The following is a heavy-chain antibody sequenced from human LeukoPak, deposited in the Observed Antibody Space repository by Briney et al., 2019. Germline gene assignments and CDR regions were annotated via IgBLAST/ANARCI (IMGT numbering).Heavy chain of an antibody. Sequence: ASVKVSCKASGYTKWVRQATGQGLEWMAWKNPNSGNTASGQKFQGRVTMTRNTSISTAYMELSSLRSEDTAVYYCARGPNKSDGGNSGSAWFDPWGQGTLVTVSS. J-gene: IGHJ5*02. CDR1: GYT. V-gene: IGHV1-8*01. D-gene: IGHD4-23*01. CDR2: KNPNSGNT. CDR3: ARGPNKSDGGNSGSAWFDP.